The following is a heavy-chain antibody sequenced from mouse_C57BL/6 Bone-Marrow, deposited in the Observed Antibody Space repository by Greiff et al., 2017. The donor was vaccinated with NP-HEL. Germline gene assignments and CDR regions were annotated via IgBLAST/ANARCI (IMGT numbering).Heavy chain of an antibody. Sequence: DVQLVESEGGLVQPGSSMKLSCTASGFTFSDYYMAWVRQVPEKGLEWVANINYDGSSTYYLDPLKSRFIISRDNAKNILYLQMSSLKSEDTATYYCTREGGLRRRTYAMDYWGQGTSVTVSS. CDR2: INYDGSST. CDR3: TREGGLRRRTYAMDY. CDR1: GFTFSDYY. D-gene: IGHD2-4*01. V-gene: IGHV5-16*01. J-gene: IGHJ4*01.